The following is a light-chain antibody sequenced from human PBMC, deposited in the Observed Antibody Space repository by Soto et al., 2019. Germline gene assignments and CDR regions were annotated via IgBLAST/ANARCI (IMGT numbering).Light chain of an antibody. J-gene: IGLJ3*02. CDR1: SSDVGAYNY. Sequence: QSVLTQPASVSGSPGQSSTISCTGTSSDVGAYNYVSWYQQHPGKAPKLMIYEVSNRPSGVSNRFSGSKSGDTASLTISGLQAVDEADYYCSSFTSSSTWVFGGGTKLTVL. V-gene: IGLV2-14*01. CDR2: EVS. CDR3: SSFTSSSTWV.